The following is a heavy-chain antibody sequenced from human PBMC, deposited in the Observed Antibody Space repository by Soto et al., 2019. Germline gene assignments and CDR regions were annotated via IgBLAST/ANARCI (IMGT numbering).Heavy chain of an antibody. CDR1: GFTFSSYS. J-gene: IGHJ4*02. Sequence: EVQLVESGGGLVKPGGSLRLSCAASGFTFSSYSMNWVRQAPGKGLEWVSSISSSSSYIYYADSVKGRFTISRDNAKNSLYLQVNSLRAEDTAAYYCAREGIAAALDYWGQGTLVTVSS. CDR3: AREGIAAALDY. CDR2: ISSSSSYI. V-gene: IGHV3-21*01. D-gene: IGHD6-13*01.